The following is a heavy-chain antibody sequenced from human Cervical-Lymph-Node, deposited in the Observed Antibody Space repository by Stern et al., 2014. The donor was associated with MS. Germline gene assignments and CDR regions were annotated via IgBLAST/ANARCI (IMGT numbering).Heavy chain of an antibody. CDR1: GFTFSNYG. Sequence: QVQLVESGGDVVKPGRSLRLSCAASGFTFSNYGMHWVRQAPGKGLEWLAVIWPDGNEKNYAEPVKGRFTISRDNSKNTLFLQMSSRTAEDTALYYCARGNWNYEGMGYWGQGTLVTVSS. D-gene: IGHD1-7*01. CDR3: ARGNWNYEGMGY. V-gene: IGHV3-33*01. J-gene: IGHJ4*02. CDR2: IWPDGNEK.